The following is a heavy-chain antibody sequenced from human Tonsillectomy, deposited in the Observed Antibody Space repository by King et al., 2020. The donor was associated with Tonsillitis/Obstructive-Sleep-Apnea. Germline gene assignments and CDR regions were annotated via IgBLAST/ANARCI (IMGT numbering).Heavy chain of an antibody. V-gene: IGHV1-2*02. Sequence: DQLVQSGAEVKKPGASVKVSCKASGYTFTGYYMHWVRQAPGQGLEWMGWINPNSGGTNYAQKFQGRVTMTRDTSISTAYMELSRLRSDDTAVYYCARATGPNWFQSPFDYWGQGTLVTVSS. J-gene: IGHJ4*02. D-gene: IGHD7-27*01. CDR1: GYTFTGYY. CDR2: INPNSGGT. CDR3: ARATGPNWFQSPFDY.